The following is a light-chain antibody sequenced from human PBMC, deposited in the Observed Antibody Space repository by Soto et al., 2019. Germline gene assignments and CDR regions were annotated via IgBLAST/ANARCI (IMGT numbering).Light chain of an antibody. CDR2: LEGSGSY. V-gene: IGLV4-60*03. Sequence: QLVLTQSSSASASLGSSVKLTCTLSSGHSSYIIAWHQQQPGKAPRYLMKLEGSGSYNKGSGVPDRFSGSSSGADRNLTISNLQSEDEADYYCETWDSNTRVFGGGTKLPS. J-gene: IGLJ3*02. CDR1: SGHSSYI. CDR3: ETWDSNTRV.